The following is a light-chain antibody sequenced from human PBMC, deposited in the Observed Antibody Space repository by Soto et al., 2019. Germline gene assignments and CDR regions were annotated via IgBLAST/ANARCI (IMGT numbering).Light chain of an antibody. Sequence: DIQMTQAPSSLSASVGDRVTITCQASQNINNYLNWYQQKPGRAPQLLIYDASNLEAGVPSRFSGSGSGAEFTLTISRLQPEDFATYYCQHLNTYPITFGQGTRLEIK. CDR3: QHLNTYPIT. J-gene: IGKJ5*01. V-gene: IGKV1-33*01. CDR2: DAS. CDR1: QNINNY.